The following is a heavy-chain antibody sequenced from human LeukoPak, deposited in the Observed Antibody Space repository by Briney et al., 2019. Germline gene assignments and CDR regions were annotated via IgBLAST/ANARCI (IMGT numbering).Heavy chain of an antibody. CDR1: GGSISSYY. CDR3: ARHTPKDIAAAGAGYYYYMDV. D-gene: IGHD6-13*01. Sequence: SETLSLTCTVSGGSISSYYWSWIRQPPGKGLEYIGYISYSGSTNYNPSLKSRVPMSVDTSKNQFSLKLSSVTATDTAVYYCARHTPKDIAAAGAGYYYYMDVWGKGTTVTVSS. J-gene: IGHJ6*03. CDR2: ISYSGST. V-gene: IGHV4-59*08.